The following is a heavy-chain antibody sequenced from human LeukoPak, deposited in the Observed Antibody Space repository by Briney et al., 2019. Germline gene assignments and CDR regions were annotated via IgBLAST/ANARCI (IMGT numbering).Heavy chain of an antibody. Sequence: GGSLRLSCAASGFTFSNAWMSWVRQAPGKGLEWVGRTKSKTDGGTTDYAAPVKGRFTISRDDSKNTLYLQMNSLKTEDTAVYYCTTDLSWEPLDYWGQGNLVTVSS. V-gene: IGHV3-15*01. CDR1: GFTFSNAW. J-gene: IGHJ4*02. CDR3: TTDLSWEPLDY. CDR2: TKSKTDGGTT. D-gene: IGHD1-26*01.